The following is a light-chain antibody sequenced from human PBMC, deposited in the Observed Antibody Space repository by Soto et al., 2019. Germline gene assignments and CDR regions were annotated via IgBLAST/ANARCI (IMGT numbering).Light chain of an antibody. CDR3: QQYGSSSTWT. CDR2: AAS. CDR1: QSVSSAY. V-gene: IGKV3-20*01. Sequence: EIVLTQSPGTLSLSPGERATLSCRASQSVSSAYLAWYQHKPGQHPTLLIYAASSRVTGIPDRFSGRVSGTDFTLTISRIEPEDFAVYYCQQYGSSSTWTFGQGTKVEVK. J-gene: IGKJ1*01.